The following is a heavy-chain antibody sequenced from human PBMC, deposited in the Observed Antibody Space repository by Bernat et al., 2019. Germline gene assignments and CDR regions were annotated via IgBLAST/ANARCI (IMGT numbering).Heavy chain of an antibody. CDR1: GFTVSSNY. V-gene: IGHV3-53*01. Sequence: EVQLVESGGGLIQPGGSLRLSCAASGFTVSSNYMSWVRQAPGKGLEWGSVIYSGGSTYYADSVKGRFTISRDNSKNTLYLQMNSLRAEDTAVYYCAAGTYYYDSSGFSEPSLDYWGQGTLVTVSS. D-gene: IGHD3-22*01. CDR3: AAGTYYYDSSGFSEPSLDY. CDR2: IYSGGST. J-gene: IGHJ4*02.